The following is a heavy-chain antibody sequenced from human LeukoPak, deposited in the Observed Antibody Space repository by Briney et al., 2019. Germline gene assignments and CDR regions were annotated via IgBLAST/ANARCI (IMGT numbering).Heavy chain of an antibody. J-gene: IGHJ4*02. CDR3: ARIIVGATFDC. CDR2: ISAYNGNT. V-gene: IGHV1-18*01. CDR1: GYTFTSYG. Sequence: ASVKVSCKASGYTFTSYGIIWVRQAPGQGLEWMGWISAYNGNTDYSQNLQGRVTMTTDTSTNTAYMELRSLRSDDTAVYYCARIIVGATFDCWGQGTLVTVSS. D-gene: IGHD1-26*01.